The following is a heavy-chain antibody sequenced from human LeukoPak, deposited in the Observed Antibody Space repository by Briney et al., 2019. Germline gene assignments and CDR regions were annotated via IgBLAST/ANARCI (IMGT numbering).Heavy chain of an antibody. Sequence: KASETLSLTCAVYGGSFSGYYWSWIRQPPGKGLEWIGEIDHSGSTNYNPSLKSRVTISVDTSKNQFSLKLSSVTAADTAVYYCARRGWVGWFDPWGQGTLVTVSS. D-gene: IGHD6-19*01. J-gene: IGHJ5*02. CDR3: ARRGWVGWFDP. CDR1: GGSFSGYY. CDR2: IDHSGST. V-gene: IGHV4-34*01.